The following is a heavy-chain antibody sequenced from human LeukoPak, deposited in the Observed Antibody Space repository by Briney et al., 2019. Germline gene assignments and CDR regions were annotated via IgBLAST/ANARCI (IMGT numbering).Heavy chain of an antibody. D-gene: IGHD6-13*01. CDR2: ISSSSSTI. CDR3: AKRATASSSWTNFDY. Sequence: GGFLRLSCAASGFTFSGYSMNWVRQAPGKGLEWVSYISSSSSTIYYADSVKGRFTISRDNAKNSLYLQMTSLRAEDTAVYYCAKRATASSSWTNFDYWGQGTLVTVSS. CDR1: GFTFSGYS. V-gene: IGHV3-48*01. J-gene: IGHJ4*02.